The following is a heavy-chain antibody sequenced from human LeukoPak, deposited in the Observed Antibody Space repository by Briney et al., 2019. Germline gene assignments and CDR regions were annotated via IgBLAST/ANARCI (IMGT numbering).Heavy chain of an antibody. Sequence: GGSLRLSCVASGFTFSNYAMTWVRQVSGKGLEWVSGISGSGGGTYYAASVKGRFTISRDNSKDTLFLQMNSLRADDTALYYCVRWSGDYKFDYWGQGTLVTASS. V-gene: IGHV3-23*01. CDR2: ISGSGGGT. D-gene: IGHD3-3*01. J-gene: IGHJ4*02. CDR1: GFTFSNYA. CDR3: VRWSGDYKFDY.